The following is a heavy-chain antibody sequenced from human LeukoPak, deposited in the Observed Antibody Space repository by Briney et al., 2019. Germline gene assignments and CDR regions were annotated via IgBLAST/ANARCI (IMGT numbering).Heavy chain of an antibody. CDR2: IYYSGSI. CDR3: ARQMGKRIFGVVIITWFDP. V-gene: IGHV4-39*01. D-gene: IGHD3-3*01. Sequence: SETLSLTCTVSGGSISSSSYYWGWIRQPPGKGLEWIGSIYYSGSIYYNPSLKSRVTISVDTSKNQFSLKLNSVTAADTAIYYCARQMGKRIFGVVIITWFDPWGQGTLVTVSS. J-gene: IGHJ5*02. CDR1: GGSISSSSYY.